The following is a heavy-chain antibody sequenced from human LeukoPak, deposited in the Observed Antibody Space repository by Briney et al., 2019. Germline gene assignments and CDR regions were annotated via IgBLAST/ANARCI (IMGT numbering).Heavy chain of an antibody. J-gene: IGHJ4*02. CDR3: AKESSYYDFWSGYYSDY. V-gene: IGHV3-23*01. Sequence: PGRSLRLSCAASGDTFSSYAMCWVHQAPGKGLEWVSAVSNSGSSTYYADSVKGRFTISRDNSKNTLYLQMNSLRPEDTAVYYCAKESSYYDFWSGYYSDYWGQGTLVTVSS. CDR2: VSNSGSST. CDR1: GDTFSSYA. D-gene: IGHD3-3*01.